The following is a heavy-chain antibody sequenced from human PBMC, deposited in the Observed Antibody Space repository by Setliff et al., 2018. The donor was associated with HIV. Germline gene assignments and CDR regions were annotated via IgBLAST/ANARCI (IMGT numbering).Heavy chain of an antibody. V-gene: IGHV3-15*01. J-gene: IGHJ4*02. D-gene: IGHD6-19*01. CDR2: IKSTTDGGAT. CDR3: AKDYSSGWFDY. Sequence: LRLSCAASGFTFSNAWMNWVRQAPGKGLEWVGRIKSTTDGGATDYAAPVKGRFTISRDDSKNTLYLQMNSLKTEDTAIYYCAKDYSSGWFDYWGQGTLVTVSS. CDR1: GFTFSNAW.